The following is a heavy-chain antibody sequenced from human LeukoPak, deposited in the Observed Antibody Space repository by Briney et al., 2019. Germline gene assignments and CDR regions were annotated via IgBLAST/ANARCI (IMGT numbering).Heavy chain of an antibody. Sequence: SETLSLTCTVSGGSISNYYWGWIRQPPGKGLEWIGSIYYSGSTYYNPSLKSRVTISVDTSKNQFSLKLSSVTAADTAVYYCARVGAPRYCSGGSCYSEFDYWGQGTLVTVSS. V-gene: IGHV4-39*07. D-gene: IGHD2-15*01. CDR3: ARVGAPRYCSGGSCYSEFDY. CDR2: IYYSGST. CDR1: GGSISNYY. J-gene: IGHJ4*02.